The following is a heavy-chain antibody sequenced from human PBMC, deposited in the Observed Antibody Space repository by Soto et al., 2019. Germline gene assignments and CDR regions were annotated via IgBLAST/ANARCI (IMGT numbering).Heavy chain of an antibody. D-gene: IGHD5-12*01. CDR2: IWYDGSNK. J-gene: IGHJ4*02. CDR1: GFTFSSYG. CDR3: ARDPGPGMVATGAYFDY. Sequence: SGGSLRLSCAASGFTFSSYGMHRVRQAPGKGLEWVAVIWYDGSNKYYADSVKGRFTISRDNSKNTLYLQMNSLRAEDTAVYYCARDPGPGMVATGAYFDYWGQGTLVTVSS. V-gene: IGHV3-33*01.